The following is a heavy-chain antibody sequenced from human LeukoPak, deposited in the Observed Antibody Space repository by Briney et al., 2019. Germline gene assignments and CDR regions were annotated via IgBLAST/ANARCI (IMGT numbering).Heavy chain of an antibody. CDR3: AGRESSDAFDI. CDR2: INHSGST. J-gene: IGHJ3*02. V-gene: IGHV4-34*01. CDR1: GGSFSGYY. Sequence: SETLSLTCAVYGGSFSGYYWSWIRQPPGKGLEWIGEINHSGSTNYNPSLKSRVTISVDTSKNQFSLKLSSVTAADTAVYYCAGRESSDAFDIWGQGTMVTVSS.